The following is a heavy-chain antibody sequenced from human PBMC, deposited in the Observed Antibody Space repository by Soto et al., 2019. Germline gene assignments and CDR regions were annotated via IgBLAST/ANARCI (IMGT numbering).Heavy chain of an antibody. CDR3: AKDILEADTAMPNYYYYYGMDV. V-gene: IGHV3-43*01. CDR1: GFTFDDYT. D-gene: IGHD5-18*01. Sequence: GGSLRLSCAASGFTFDDYTMHWVRQAPGKGLEWVSLISWDGGSTYYADSGKGRFTISRDNSKNSLYLQMNSLRTEDTALYYCAKDILEADTAMPNYYYYYGMDVWGQGTTVTVSS. CDR2: ISWDGGST. J-gene: IGHJ6*02.